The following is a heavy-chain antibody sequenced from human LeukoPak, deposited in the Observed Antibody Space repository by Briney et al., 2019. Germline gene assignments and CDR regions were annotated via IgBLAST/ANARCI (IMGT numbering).Heavy chain of an antibody. CDR3: ARGSHRIEYRGSAAFDP. D-gene: IGHD1-26*01. V-gene: IGHV3-30*04. CDR1: GFTFSSYA. CDR2: ISYDGSNK. J-gene: IGHJ5*02. Sequence: GRSLRLSCAASGFTFSSYAIHWVRQAPGKGLEWVAVISYDGSNKNYADSVKGRFTISRDNSKNTLYLQMNSLRAEDTAVYYCARGSHRIEYRGSAAFDPWGQGTLVTVSS.